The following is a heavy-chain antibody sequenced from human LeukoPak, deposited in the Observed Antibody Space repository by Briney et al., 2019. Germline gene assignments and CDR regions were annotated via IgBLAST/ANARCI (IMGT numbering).Heavy chain of an antibody. D-gene: IGHD6-19*01. Sequence: SETLSLTCAVYGGSFSGYYWSWIRQPPGKGLEWIGEINHSGSTNYNPSLKSRVTISVDTSKNQFSLKLSSVTAADTAVYYCARAGQGLPDLYWGQGTLVTVSS. J-gene: IGHJ4*02. CDR2: INHSGST. CDR1: GGSFSGYY. V-gene: IGHV4-34*01. CDR3: ARAGQGLPDLY.